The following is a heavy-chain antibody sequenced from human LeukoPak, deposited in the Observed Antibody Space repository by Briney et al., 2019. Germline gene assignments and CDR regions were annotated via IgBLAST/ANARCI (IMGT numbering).Heavy chain of an antibody. J-gene: IGHJ6*03. Sequence: GGSLRLSCVASGFPFSSRVWMTWVRQAPGMGLEWVSYISSSGRTIYYADSVKGRFTISRDNAKNSLYLQMNRLRAEDTAVYYCAELGITMIGGVWGKGTRVSIS. V-gene: IGHV3-48*03. D-gene: IGHD3-10*02. CDR1: GFPFSSRVW. CDR3: AELGITMIGGV. CDR2: ISSSGRTI.